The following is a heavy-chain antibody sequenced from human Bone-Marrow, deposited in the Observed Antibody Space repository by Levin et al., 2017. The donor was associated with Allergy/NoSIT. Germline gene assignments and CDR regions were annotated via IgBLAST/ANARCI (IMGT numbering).Heavy chain of an antibody. D-gene: IGHD1-26*01. CDR3: ARWPGSSQGDYGMGV. V-gene: IGHV3-48*02. Sequence: PGGSLRLSCAASGFTFTSYSMNWVRQAPGKGLEWVSYISTSSNTIYYADSVKGRFTISRDNAKNSLYLQMNSLRDEDTAVYYCARWPGSSQGDYGMGVWGRGTTVTVSS. CDR1: GFTFTSYS. J-gene: IGHJ6*02. CDR2: ISTSSNTI.